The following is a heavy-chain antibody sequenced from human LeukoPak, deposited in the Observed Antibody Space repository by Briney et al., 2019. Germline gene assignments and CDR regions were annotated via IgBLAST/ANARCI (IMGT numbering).Heavy chain of an antibody. CDR1: GGSISSGSYY. CDR2: IYTSGST. D-gene: IGHD3-3*01. J-gene: IGHJ5*02. CDR3: ARAYDFWTNCFDP. Sequence: SQTLSLTCTVSGGSISSGSYYWSWIRQPAGKGLEWIGRIYTSGSTNYNPSLKSRATISVDTSKNQFSLKLSSVTAADTAVYYCARAYDFWTNCFDPWGQGTLVTVSS. V-gene: IGHV4-61*02.